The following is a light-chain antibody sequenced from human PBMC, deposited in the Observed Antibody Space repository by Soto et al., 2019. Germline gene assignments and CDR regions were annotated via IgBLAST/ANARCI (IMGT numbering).Light chain of an antibody. CDR2: GAS. J-gene: IGKJ5*01. CDR3: QQYNNWPVT. Sequence: EIVMTQSPATLSVSPGERATLSCRASQSVSSNLAWYQQKPGQAPRLLIYGASTRATGIPARFSGSGSGTELTLTINSLQSEDFAIYYCQQYNNWPVTFGQGTRLEIK. CDR1: QSVSSN. V-gene: IGKV3-15*01.